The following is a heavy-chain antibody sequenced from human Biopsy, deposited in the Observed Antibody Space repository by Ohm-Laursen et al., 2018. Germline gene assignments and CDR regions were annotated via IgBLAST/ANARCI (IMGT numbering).Heavy chain of an antibody. Sequence: SLRLSCAASGFTFSNYAMSWVRQAPGKGLEWVSAISGSAGSTNYADSVKGRFTISRDNSKNTLYLQMNSLRAEDTAIYSCAGNYGDYYFDFWGRGTLVTVSS. D-gene: IGHD3-10*01. V-gene: IGHV3-23*01. CDR3: AGNYGDYYFDF. CDR2: ISGSAGST. J-gene: IGHJ4*02. CDR1: GFTFSNYA.